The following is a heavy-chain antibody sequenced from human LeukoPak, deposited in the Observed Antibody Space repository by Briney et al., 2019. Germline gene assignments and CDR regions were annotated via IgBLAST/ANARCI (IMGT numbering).Heavy chain of an antibody. CDR1: GFTFSTHA. Sequence: PGGCLRLSCVVSGFTFSTHAMTWVRPAPGKGLERVLDISGLGGTTYYYASVKGRFTISRVNSNSALYYQMNSQRAEDPAVYYSATDPGVIPVHYMDVWGKGTPVIVSS. CDR2: ISGLGGTT. CDR3: ATDPGVIPVHYMDV. J-gene: IGHJ6*03. V-gene: IGHV3-23*01. D-gene: IGHD1-14*01.